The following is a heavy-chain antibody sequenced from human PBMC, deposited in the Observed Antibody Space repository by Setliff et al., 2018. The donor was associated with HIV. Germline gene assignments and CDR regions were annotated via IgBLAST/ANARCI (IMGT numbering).Heavy chain of an antibody. CDR1: GGSVGSGSYY. J-gene: IGHJ4*02. CDR3: ARDPPGYGDSNDF. D-gene: IGHD4-17*01. CDR2: IYYSGNT. Sequence: KPSETLSLTCTVSGGSVGSGSYYWSWIRQPPGKGLEWIGYIYYSGNTNYNPSLKSRVTLSIDTSKNQFSLNLHSVTAADTAVYYCARDPPGYGDSNDFWGQGTLVTV. V-gene: IGHV4-61*01.